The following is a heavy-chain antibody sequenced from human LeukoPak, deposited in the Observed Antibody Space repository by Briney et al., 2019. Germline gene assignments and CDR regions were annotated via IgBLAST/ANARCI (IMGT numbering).Heavy chain of an antibody. CDR3: ARYGIAVAGFPFDY. J-gene: IGHJ4*02. Sequence: GGSLRLSCAASAFSLTTTSMTWVRQAPGKGLEWVSSISSSSSYIYYADSVKGRFTISRDNAKNSLYLQLNRLRAEDTAVYYCARYGIAVAGFPFDYWGQGTLVTVSS. D-gene: IGHD6-19*01. V-gene: IGHV3-21*01. CDR1: AFSLTTTS. CDR2: ISSSSSYI.